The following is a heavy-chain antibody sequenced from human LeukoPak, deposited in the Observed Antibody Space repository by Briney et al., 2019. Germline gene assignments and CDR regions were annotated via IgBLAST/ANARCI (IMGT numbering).Heavy chain of an antibody. D-gene: IGHD3-10*01. J-gene: IGHJ4*02. CDR1: GGSISSGGYC. V-gene: IGHV4-31*03. Sequence: SQTLSLTCTVSGGSISSGGYCWSWIRQHPGKGLEWIGYIYYSGSAYYNPSLKSRVTIPVDTSENQFSLRLSSVTAADTAVYYCARVNYGSATKEDYWGQGTLVTVSS. CDR2: IYYSGSA. CDR3: ARVNYGSATKEDY.